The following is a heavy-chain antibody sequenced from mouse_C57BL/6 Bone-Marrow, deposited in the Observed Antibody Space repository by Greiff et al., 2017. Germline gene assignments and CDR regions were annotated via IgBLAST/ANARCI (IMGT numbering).Heavy chain of an antibody. CDR1: GYTFTSYW. Sequence: VQLQQPGAELVKPGASVKLSCKASGYTFTSYWMHWVKQRPGRGLEWIGRIAPNSGGTKYNEKFKSKATLTVDKPSSTAYMQLSSPTSEDSAVYYCARDDYDEFAYWGQGTLVTVSA. V-gene: IGHV1-72*01. J-gene: IGHJ3*01. CDR2: IAPNSGGT. CDR3: ARDDYDEFAY. D-gene: IGHD2-4*01.